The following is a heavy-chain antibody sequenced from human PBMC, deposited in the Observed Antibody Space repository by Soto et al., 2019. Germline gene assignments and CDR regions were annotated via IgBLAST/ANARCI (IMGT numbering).Heavy chain of an antibody. J-gene: IGHJ4*02. V-gene: IGHV1-46*01. CDR3: AKDCSGASCGFDI. Sequence: ASVKVSCKASGYTFTSYYMHWVRQAPGKGLEWMGIINPSGGSTSYAQKFRGRVNMTTDTSTSTAYMELGSLKSDDTAIYYCAKDCSGASCGFDIWGQGTLVTVSS. D-gene: IGHD2-15*01. CDR1: GYTFTSYY. CDR2: INPSGGST.